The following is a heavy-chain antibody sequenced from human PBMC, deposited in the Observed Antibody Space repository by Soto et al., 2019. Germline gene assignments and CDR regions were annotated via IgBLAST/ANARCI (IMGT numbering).Heavy chain of an antibody. J-gene: IGHJ4*01. Sequence: QVHLVQSVSEVKTPGASVKVSCQASGHTSTHNGISWVRRAPGQGLEWMGWININRGDVNHAPKFQGRVPLTTDTSTNTAYLELRSLRLDDTGVYFCATDDMNRGRFDYWGHGTRVSVSS. CDR2: ININRGDV. CDR3: ATDDMNRGRFDY. V-gene: IGHV1-18*04. D-gene: IGHD1-1*01. CDR1: GHTSTHNG.